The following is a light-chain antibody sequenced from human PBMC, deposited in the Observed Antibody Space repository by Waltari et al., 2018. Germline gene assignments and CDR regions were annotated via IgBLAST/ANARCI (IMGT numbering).Light chain of an antibody. V-gene: IGLV1-44*01. J-gene: IGLJ3*02. CDR1: SSNTGANS. CDR2: IDN. Sequence: QSVLTQPPSASGTPGQRVTISCSGTSSNTGANSVNWYQHLPGAAPQLLIYIDNQRPSGVPDRFSGSKSGSSATLAISGLQSEDEADYYCSSWDDSLKGPLFGGGTKLTVL. CDR3: SSWDDSLKGPL.